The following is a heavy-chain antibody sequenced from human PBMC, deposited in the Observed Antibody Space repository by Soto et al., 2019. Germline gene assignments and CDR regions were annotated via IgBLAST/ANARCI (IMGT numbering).Heavy chain of an antibody. D-gene: IGHD6-19*01. J-gene: IGHJ5*02. V-gene: IGHV1-69*02. CDR1: GGTFRTYT. CDR3: ACSILDDIGVAGPKAIWFEP. CDR2: IIPILDVA. Sequence: SVKVSCKTSGGTFRTYTINWVRQAPGQGLERMGRIIPILDVANYAQKFQGRVTITADKSTSTAHMELRSLRSEDTALYYCACSILDDIGVAGPKAIWFEPWGQGALVTVSS.